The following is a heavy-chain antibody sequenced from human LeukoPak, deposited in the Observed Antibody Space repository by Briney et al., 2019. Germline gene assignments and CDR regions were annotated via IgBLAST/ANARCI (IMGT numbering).Heavy chain of an antibody. J-gene: IGHJ5*02. Sequence: SETLSLTCAVYGGSFSGYYWSWIRQPPGKGLEWIGEIHPSGSTNYNPSLKCRVTISVDAYKNQFSLKLSSVTAAGTAVYYCARRRWGGRGSYWFDPWGKGTLVTVSS. CDR2: IHPSGST. CDR3: ARRRWGGRGSYWFDP. CDR1: GGSFSGYY. V-gene: IGHV4-34*01. D-gene: IGHD5-24*01.